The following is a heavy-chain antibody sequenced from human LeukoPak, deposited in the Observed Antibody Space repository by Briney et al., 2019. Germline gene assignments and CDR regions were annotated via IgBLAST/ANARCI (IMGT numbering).Heavy chain of an antibody. CDR1: GYSISSGYY. J-gene: IGHJ4*02. D-gene: IGHD5-18*01. CDR3: ARGILGSFDY. CDR2: IYHSGST. Sequence: PSETLSLTCTVSGYSISSGYYWGWIRRPPGKGLEWIGSIYHSGSTYYNPSLKSRVTISVDTSKNQFSLKLSSVTAADTAVYYCARGILGSFDYWGQGTLVTVSS. V-gene: IGHV4-38-2*02.